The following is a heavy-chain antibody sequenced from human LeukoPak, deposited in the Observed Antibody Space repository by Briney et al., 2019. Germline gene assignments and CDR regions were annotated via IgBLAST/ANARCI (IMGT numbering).Heavy chain of an antibody. Sequence: GGSLRLSCEASGFTFSSYWMSWVRQAPGKGLEWVSYISSGGSTINYADSVKGRFTISRDNAKNSLYLKMNSLRAEDTAAYYCARGVVIVGIDYWGQGTLVTVSS. CDR2: ISSGGSTI. V-gene: IGHV3-48*04. D-gene: IGHD3-3*01. CDR1: GFTFSSYW. J-gene: IGHJ4*02. CDR3: ARGVVIVGIDY.